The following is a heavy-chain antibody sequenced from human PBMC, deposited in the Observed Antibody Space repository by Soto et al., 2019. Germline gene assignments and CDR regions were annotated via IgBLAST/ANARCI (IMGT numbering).Heavy chain of an antibody. V-gene: IGHV5-51*01. CDR2: IHPGDSDT. J-gene: IGHJ6*02. D-gene: IGHD3-16*01. CDR1: GYRFSSYW. CDR3: ARQGSNGAYYFYGLDV. Sequence: PGESLKISCKGSGYRFSSYWIAWVRQMPGKGLEWMGIIHPGDSDTRYSPSFEGQVTISADKSNSTAYLQWSSLKASDTAMYYCARQGSNGAYYFYGLDVWGQGTTVTVSS.